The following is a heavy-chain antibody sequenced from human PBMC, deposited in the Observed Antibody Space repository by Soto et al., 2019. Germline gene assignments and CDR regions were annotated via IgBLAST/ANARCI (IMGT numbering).Heavy chain of an antibody. CDR1: GFSLSTSGVG. J-gene: IGHJ5*02. CDR2: IFWNDDK. D-gene: IGHD3-22*01. V-gene: IGHV2-5*01. Sequence: QITLEESGPMLLKPTQTLTLTCTFSGFSLSTSGVGVGWIRQPPGKALEWLALIFWNDDKRYNPSLKTRLSITKDTTKNQIVLTMTHVDSVDTATYSCAHTSPPTRDYYDSSASSWWFDPWGQGNLVTVSS. CDR3: AHTSPPTRDYYDSSASSWWFDP.